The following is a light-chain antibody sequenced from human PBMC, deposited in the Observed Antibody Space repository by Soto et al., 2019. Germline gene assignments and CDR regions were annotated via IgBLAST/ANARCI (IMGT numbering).Light chain of an antibody. V-gene: IGLV1-47*01. Sequence: QSVLTQPPSVSGIPGQRVTISCSGRRSNIENNFIYWYRQLPGTAPKLLIYRNNQRPSGVSDRFSGSKSGTSASLAISGLRSEDEAEYHCATWDDSLTGLVVFGGGTKLTVL. CDR1: RSNIENNF. CDR2: RNN. CDR3: ATWDDSLTGLVV. J-gene: IGLJ2*01.